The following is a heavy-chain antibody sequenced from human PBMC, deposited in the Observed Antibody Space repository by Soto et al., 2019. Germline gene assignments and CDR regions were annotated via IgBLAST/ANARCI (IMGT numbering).Heavy chain of an antibody. CDR2: SRDKANSFST. V-gene: IGHV3-72*01. Sequence: EVKLVESGGGLVQPGGSLRLSCAVSGFTLSDYYIDWVRQAPGKGLEWLARSRDKANSFSTDYAASVKGRLSISRDDSESSVFLQMNSLRTEDTALYYCARTKSYGAHDVWGQGTVVIVSS. CDR1: GFTLSDYY. D-gene: IGHD4-17*01. CDR3: ARTKSYGAHDV. J-gene: IGHJ3*01.